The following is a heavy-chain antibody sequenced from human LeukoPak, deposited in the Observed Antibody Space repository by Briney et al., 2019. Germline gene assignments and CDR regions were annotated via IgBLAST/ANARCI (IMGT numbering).Heavy chain of an antibody. D-gene: IGHD2-21*01. CDR1: GFTFSSYA. V-gene: IGHV3-30-3*01. CDR2: ISYDGSNK. J-gene: IGHJ4*02. CDR3: ASLTGDYYSDY. Sequence: PGGSLRLSCAASGFTFSSYAMHWVRQAPGKGLEWVAVISYDGSNKYYADSVKGRFTISRDNSKNTLYLQMNSLRAEDTAVYYCASLTGDYYSDYWGQGTLVTVSS.